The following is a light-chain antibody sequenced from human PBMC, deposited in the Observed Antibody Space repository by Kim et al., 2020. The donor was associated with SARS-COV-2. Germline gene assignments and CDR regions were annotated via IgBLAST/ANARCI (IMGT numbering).Light chain of an antibody. CDR3: QQYNNWPRT. CDR1: QSVSSN. CDR2: GAS. Sequence: ETVMTQSPATLSVSPGERVTLSCRASQSVSSNLAWYQQKPGQAPRILIHGASTRATGIPARISGSGSGTEFTLTISSLQSEDFAVYFCQQYNNWPRTFGQGTKVDIK. J-gene: IGKJ1*01. V-gene: IGKV3-15*01.